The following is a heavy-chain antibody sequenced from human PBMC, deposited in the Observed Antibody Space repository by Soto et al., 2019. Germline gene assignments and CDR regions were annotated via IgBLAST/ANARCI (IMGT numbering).Heavy chain of an antibody. J-gene: IGHJ6*02. CDR3: ARAILQNLYYYYAMDV. Sequence: ASVKVSCKASGYTFTSYDINWVRQAPGQGLEWMGWIHPNGGDTISAQKFQGRVTLTRDTPINTAYMELTRLTSDDTAVYFCARAILQNLYYYYAMDVWGQGTTVTVSS. V-gene: IGHV1-2*02. CDR2: IHPNGGDT. D-gene: IGHD3-3*01. CDR1: GYTFTSYD.